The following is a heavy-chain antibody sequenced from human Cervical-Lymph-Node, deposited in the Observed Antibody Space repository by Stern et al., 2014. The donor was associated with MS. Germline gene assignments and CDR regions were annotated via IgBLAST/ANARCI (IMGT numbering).Heavy chain of an antibody. Sequence: VQLVESGAEVRKPGASVKVSCKASGYTFIDYYMHWVRQAPGQGLERMGRIHPVVGGPNYAQEFRGRVTMTTDTSISTAYMELSRLTFDDTAVYFCARAYGNHNLYYYGMDVWGQGTTVTVSS. J-gene: IGHJ6*02. CDR3: ARAYGNHNLYYYGMDV. CDR1: GYTFIDYY. CDR2: IHPVVGGP. V-gene: IGHV1-2*06. D-gene: IGHD4-11*01.